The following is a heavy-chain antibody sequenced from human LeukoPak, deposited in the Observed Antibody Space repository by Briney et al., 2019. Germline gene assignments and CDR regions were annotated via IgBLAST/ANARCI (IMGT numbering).Heavy chain of an antibody. Sequence: PSQTLSLTCAISGDSVSSNSAAWNWIRQSPSRGLEWLGRTYYRSKWYNHYAESVKSRITINPDTSKNQVSLQLNSVTPEDTAVYYCARTRYNPPYYYYYMDVWGKGTTVTVSS. D-gene: IGHD5-24*01. CDR2: TYYRSKWYN. CDR1: GDSVSSNSAA. CDR3: ARTRYNPPYYYYYMDV. J-gene: IGHJ6*03. V-gene: IGHV6-1*01.